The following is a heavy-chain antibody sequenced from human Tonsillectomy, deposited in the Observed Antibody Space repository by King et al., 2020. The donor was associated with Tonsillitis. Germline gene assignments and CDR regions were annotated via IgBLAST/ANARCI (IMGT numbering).Heavy chain of an antibody. D-gene: IGHD1-26*01. CDR3: AKDIFGGSYYGMDV. CDR2: ISWNSDNI. CDR1: GFTFDDYA. J-gene: IGHJ6*02. V-gene: IGHV3-9*01. Sequence: VQLVESGGDLVQPGRSLRLSCAASGFTFDDYAMHWVRQAPGKGLEWVSGISWNSDNIGYADSVKGRFTISRANAKNSLYLQMNSLRAEDTALYYCAKDIFGGSYYGMDVWGQGPTVIVSS.